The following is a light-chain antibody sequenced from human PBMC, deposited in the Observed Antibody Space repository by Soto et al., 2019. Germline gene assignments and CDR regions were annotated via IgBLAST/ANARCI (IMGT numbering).Light chain of an antibody. V-gene: IGLV2-8*01. CDR3: SSHGGSNNFYV. CDR1: SSDVGAYNY. CDR2: EVS. Sequence: QSVLTQPPSASGSPGQSVTISCTGTSSDVGAYNYVSWYQQHPGKAPKLMIHEVSTRPSGVPDRFSASKSGNTASLTVSGLQAEDEADYYCSSHGGSNNFYVFGTGTKLTVL. J-gene: IGLJ1*01.